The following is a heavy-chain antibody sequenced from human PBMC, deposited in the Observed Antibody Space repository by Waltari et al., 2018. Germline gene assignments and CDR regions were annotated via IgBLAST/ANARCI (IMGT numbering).Heavy chain of an antibody. D-gene: IGHD1-1*01. J-gene: IGHJ4*02. CDR3: ARGSWARAGMYYFDY. CDR2: SYHSGST. Sequence: QVQLQESGPGLVKPSETLSLTRAVSGYPISSGYYWGWIRRPPGKGLEWIGSSYHSGSTYYNPSLKSRVTISVDTSKNQFSLKLSSVTAADTAVYYCARGSWARAGMYYFDYWGQGTLVTVSS. CDR1: GYPISSGYY. V-gene: IGHV4-38-2*01.